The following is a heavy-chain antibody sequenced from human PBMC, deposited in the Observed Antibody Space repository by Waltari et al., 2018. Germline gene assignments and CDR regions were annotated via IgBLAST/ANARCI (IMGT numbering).Heavy chain of an antibody. CDR2: IYPGDSDT. V-gene: IGHV5-51*01. J-gene: IGHJ4*02. CDR3: ARQLGDGYNRSDY. CDR1: GKGLTRSW. Sequence: VQLVQSGAEVKKPGESLKIYCKGSGKGLTRSWTGWCPQMPGKGLEWMGIIYPGDSDTRYSPSFQGQVTISADKSISTAYLQWSSLKASDTAMYYCARQLGDGYNRSDYWGQGTLVTVSS. D-gene: IGHD5-12*01.